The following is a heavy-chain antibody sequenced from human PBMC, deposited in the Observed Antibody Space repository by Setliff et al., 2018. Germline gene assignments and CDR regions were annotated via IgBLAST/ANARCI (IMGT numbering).Heavy chain of an antibody. CDR1: GYTFSNYG. CDR2: ISAYTGNT. J-gene: IGHJ4*02. CDR3: SRLVRYCTTTTCQRASGAEF. D-gene: IGHD2-8*01. V-gene: IGHV1-18*01. Sequence: ASVKVSCKASGYTFSNYGINWVRQAPGQGLEWMGWISAYTGNTNYAQKLQGRVSMTTDTSTSTAYMELRSLTSDDTAVYYCSRLVRYCTTTTCQRASGAEFWGQGTLVTVSS.